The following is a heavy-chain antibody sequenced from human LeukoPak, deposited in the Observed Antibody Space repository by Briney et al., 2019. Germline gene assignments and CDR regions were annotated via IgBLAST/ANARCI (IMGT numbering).Heavy chain of an antibody. J-gene: IGHJ2*01. CDR1: GYSITSGYY. D-gene: IGHD3-9*01. Sequence: SETLSLTCTVSGYSITSGYYWGWIRQPPGKGLEWIGSIYHTGSTYYNPSLKSRVTISVDTSKNQFSLNLSSVTAADTAMYYCARGVFDWIFSSYWYFDIWGRGTLVSVSS. CDR3: ARGVFDWIFSSYWYFDI. CDR2: IYHTGST. V-gene: IGHV4-38-2*02.